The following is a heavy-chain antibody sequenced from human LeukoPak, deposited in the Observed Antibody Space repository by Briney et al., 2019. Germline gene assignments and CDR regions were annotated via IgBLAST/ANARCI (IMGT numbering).Heavy chain of an antibody. V-gene: IGHV1-8*01. D-gene: IGHD2-8*01. J-gene: IGHJ6*02. CDR3: ARVKGVAIVLMVYAIPNYYYYGMDV. Sequence: ASVKVSCKASRYTFTSYDINWVRQATGQGLEWMGWMNPNSGNTGYAQKFQGRVTMTRNTSISTAYMELSSLRSEDTAVYYCARVKGVAIVLMVYAIPNYYYYGMDVWGQGTTVTVSS. CDR2: MNPNSGNT. CDR1: RYTFTSYD.